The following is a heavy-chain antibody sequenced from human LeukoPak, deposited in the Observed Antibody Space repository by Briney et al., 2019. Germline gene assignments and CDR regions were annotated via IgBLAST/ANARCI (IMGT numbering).Heavy chain of an antibody. J-gene: IGHJ4*02. D-gene: IGHD2-15*01. CDR3: HADCSGGSCYSVDY. Sequence: GASVKVSCKASGYTFTGYYMHWVRQAPGQGLEWMGWINPNSGGTNYAQKFQGWVTMTRDTSISTAYMELSRLRSDDTAVYYCHADCSGGSCYSVDYWGQGTLVTVSS. CDR2: INPNSGGT. CDR1: GYTFTGYY. V-gene: IGHV1-2*04.